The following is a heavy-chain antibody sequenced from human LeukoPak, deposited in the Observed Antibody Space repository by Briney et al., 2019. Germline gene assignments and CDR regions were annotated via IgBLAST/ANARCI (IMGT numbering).Heavy chain of an antibody. D-gene: IGHD3-10*01. J-gene: IGHJ4*02. CDR1: GFTFRSYS. V-gene: IGHV3-21*01. CDR3: ARARWGDEFDY. Sequence: GGSLRLSCAASGFTFRSYSMNWVRQAPGKGLEWVSSISSDSSSIYYANSVEGRFTISRDNAKNSLFLHMNSLTADDTAVYYCARARWGDEFDYWGQGTLVTVSS. CDR2: ISSDSSSI.